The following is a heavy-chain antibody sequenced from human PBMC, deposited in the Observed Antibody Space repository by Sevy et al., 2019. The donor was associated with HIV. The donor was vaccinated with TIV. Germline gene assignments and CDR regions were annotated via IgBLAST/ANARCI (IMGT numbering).Heavy chain of an antibody. J-gene: IGHJ4*02. V-gene: IGHV3-9*01. CDR3: AKDIGVRGYDTLFDY. D-gene: IGHD5-12*01. CDR2: ISWNSGST. CDR1: GFTFDDYA. Sequence: GGSLRLSCAASGFTFDDYAMHWVRQAPGKGLEWVSGISWNSGSTGYADSVKGRFTISRHNAKNSLYLQMNSLRAEDTALYYCAKDIGVRGYDTLFDYWGQGTLVTVSS.